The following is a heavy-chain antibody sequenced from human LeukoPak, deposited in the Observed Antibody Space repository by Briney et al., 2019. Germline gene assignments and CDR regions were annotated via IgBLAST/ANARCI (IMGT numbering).Heavy chain of an antibody. CDR3: ARNRWMDY. V-gene: IGHV1-2*02. D-gene: IGHD1-1*01. CDR1: VYTFTEYY. J-gene: IGHJ4*02. CDR2: INPNSGT. Sequence: ASVKVSCKASVYTFTEYYMYWVRQAPGQGLEWMGWINPNSGTNYAQKFQGRVTMTRDTSISTAYMELTRLTSDDTAVYYCARNRWMDYWGQGTLVTVSS.